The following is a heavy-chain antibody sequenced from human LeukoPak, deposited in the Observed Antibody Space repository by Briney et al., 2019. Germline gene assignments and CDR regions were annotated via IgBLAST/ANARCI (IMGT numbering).Heavy chain of an antibody. D-gene: IGHD5-18*01. CDR1: GFTFSSYG. Sequence: GGSLRLSCAASGFTFSSYGMPWVRQAPGKGLEWVAVISYDGSNKYYADSVKGRFTISRDNSKNTLYLQMNSLRAEDTAVYYCAKDRGYSSAQGLVDPWGQGTLVTVSS. CDR3: AKDRGYSSAQGLVDP. V-gene: IGHV3-30*18. CDR2: ISYDGSNK. J-gene: IGHJ5*02.